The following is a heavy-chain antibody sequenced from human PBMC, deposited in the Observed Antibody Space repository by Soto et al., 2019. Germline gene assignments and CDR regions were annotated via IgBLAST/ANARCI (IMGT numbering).Heavy chain of an antibody. CDR1: GFTLRGYT. V-gene: IGHV3-21*01. CDR3: ASEALSRSTGTYCFYAMDV. J-gene: IGHJ6*02. D-gene: IGHD2-2*01. CDR2: ISSSSGDI. Sequence: EVQLVESGGGLVKPGESLRVSCAASGFTLRGYTMSWVRQAPGKGLEWVSSISSSSGDIYYADSLKGRFTISRDNANNSPTLQVNSLRAEDTAVYYCASEALSRSTGTYCFYAMDVWGQGPTVTVSS.